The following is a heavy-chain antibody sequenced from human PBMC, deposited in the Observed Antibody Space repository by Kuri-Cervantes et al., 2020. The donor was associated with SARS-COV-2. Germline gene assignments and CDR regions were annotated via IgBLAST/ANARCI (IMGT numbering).Heavy chain of an antibody. CDR1: GGSFSGYY. D-gene: IGHD3-3*01. CDR3: ARGRNPHTWSGYYAVGIAWFDP. Sequence: SQTLSLTCAVYGGSFSGYYWSWIRQPPGKGLEWIGEINHSGSTNYNPSLKSRVTVSVDTSKNQFSLKLSSVTAADTAVYYCARGRNPHTWSGYYAVGIAWFDPWGQGTLVTVSS. J-gene: IGHJ5*02. V-gene: IGHV4-34*01. CDR2: INHSGST.